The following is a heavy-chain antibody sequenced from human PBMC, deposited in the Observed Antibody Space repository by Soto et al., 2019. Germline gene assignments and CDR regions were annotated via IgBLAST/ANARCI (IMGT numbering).Heavy chain of an antibody. V-gene: IGHV1-69*02. Sequence: QVQLVQSGAEVKKPGSSVKVSCKASGGTFGSYTISWVRQAPGQGLEWMGRIIPILGIANYAQKFQGRVTITADKATSTAYMELSSLRSEDTAVYYCAAGMLGLGSSSSSLYYFDYWGQGTLVTVSS. CDR2: IIPILGIA. D-gene: IGHD6-6*01. CDR3: AAGMLGLGSSSSSLYYFDY. CDR1: GGTFGSYT. J-gene: IGHJ4*02.